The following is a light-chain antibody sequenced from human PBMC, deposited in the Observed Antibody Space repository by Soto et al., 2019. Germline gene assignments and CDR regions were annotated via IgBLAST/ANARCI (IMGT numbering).Light chain of an antibody. CDR1: SSDVGGYNY. CDR3: SSYTTSNTRQIV. CDR2: DVS. Sequence: QSVLTQPASVSGSPGQSINISCTGTSSDVGGYNYVSWYQHHPGKAPKLIIYDVSNRPSGVSNPFSGAKSGNTASLTISGLQPEDEADDYCSSYTTSNTRQIVFGTGTKLTVL. J-gene: IGLJ1*01. V-gene: IGLV2-14*03.